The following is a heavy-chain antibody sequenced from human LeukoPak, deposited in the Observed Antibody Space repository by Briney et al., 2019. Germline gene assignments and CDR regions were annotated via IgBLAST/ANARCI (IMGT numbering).Heavy chain of an antibody. Sequence: GGSLRLSCGASGFAFYYYAMIWVRQAPGRGLEWVSGISGSGGTSTYYADSVQGRFTISRDNFKNTLYLQMNSLRAEDTAVYYCTTHRDGHNPLDYWGQGTLATVSS. CDR3: TTHRDGHNPLDY. J-gene: IGHJ4*02. CDR1: GFAFYYYA. D-gene: IGHD5-24*01. CDR2: ISGSGGTST. V-gene: IGHV3-23*01.